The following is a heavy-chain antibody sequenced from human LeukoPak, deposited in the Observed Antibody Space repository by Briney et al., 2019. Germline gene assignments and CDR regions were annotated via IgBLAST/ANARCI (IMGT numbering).Heavy chain of an antibody. J-gene: IGHJ4*02. CDR3: ARDRDYSYGSNFDY. V-gene: IGHV6-1*01. D-gene: IGHD5-18*01. CDR2: TYYRSKWYN. CDR1: GDSVSSSSSA. Sequence: PSQTPSLTCAISGDSVSSSSSAWSWIRQSPSRGPEWLGRTYYRSKWYNDYAVSVKSRITINPDTSKNQFSLQLNSVTPEDTAVYYCARDRDYSYGSNFDYWGQGTLVTVSS.